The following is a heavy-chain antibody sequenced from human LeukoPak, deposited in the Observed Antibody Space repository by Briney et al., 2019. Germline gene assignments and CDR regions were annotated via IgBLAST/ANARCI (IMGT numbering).Heavy chain of an antibody. Sequence: PSETLSLTCTVSGGSISSYYWSWIRHPPGKGLEWIGYIYYSGSTNYNPSLKSRVTISVDTSKNQFSLKLSSVTAADTAVYYCARSYCSGGSCYWGPFDYWGQGTLVTVSS. J-gene: IGHJ4*02. CDR3: ARSYCSGGSCYWGPFDY. CDR1: GGSISSYY. V-gene: IGHV4-59*01. D-gene: IGHD2-15*01. CDR2: IYYSGST.